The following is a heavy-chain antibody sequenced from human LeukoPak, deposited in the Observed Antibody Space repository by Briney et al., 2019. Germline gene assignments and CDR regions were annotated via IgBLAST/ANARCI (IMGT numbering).Heavy chain of an antibody. CDR2: VGWNSGNI. J-gene: IGHJ6*02. Sequence: GGSLRLSCAASGFKFDDYAMHWVRQAPGKGLEWVSGVGWNSGNIGYADPVKGRFTISRDNAKNSLYLQMNSMRAEDTALYYCAKGRGSNPNYYAMDVWGQGTTVTVSS. CDR1: GFKFDDYA. V-gene: IGHV3-9*01. CDR3: AKGRGSNPNYYAMDV. D-gene: IGHD3-10*01.